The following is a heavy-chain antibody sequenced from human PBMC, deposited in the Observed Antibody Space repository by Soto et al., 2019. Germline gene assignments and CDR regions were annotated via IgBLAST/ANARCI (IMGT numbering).Heavy chain of an antibody. Sequence: PSETLSLTCGVSGASISSKNWWNWVRQSPGKGLEWIGEINHSGLTIYNPSLYGRVTISVDKSKNQFALKLTSVTAADSAVYYCAREGEYTNSSGDYYLMDVWGQGTTVTVSS. J-gene: IGHJ6*02. CDR2: INHSGLT. CDR1: GASISSKNW. CDR3: AREGEYTNSSGDYYLMDV. V-gene: IGHV4-4*02. D-gene: IGHD3-16*01.